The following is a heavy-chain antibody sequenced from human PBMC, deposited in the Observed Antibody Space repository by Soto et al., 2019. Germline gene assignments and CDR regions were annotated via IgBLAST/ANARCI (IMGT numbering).Heavy chain of an antibody. CDR2: IYWDDDK. D-gene: IGHD6-19*01. CDR3: AHRVPGSTTGWNTGIFDY. V-gene: IGHV2-5*02. CDR1: GFSLTTSGVG. Sequence: QITLKESGPALVKPTQTLTLTYNFSGFSLTTSGVGVGWIRQPPGKALEWLAFIYWDDDKRYSPSLRARLTITKDTSRNQVVLTLTNVDPVDTATYFCAHRVPGSTTGWNTGIFDYWGPGTLVTVSS. J-gene: IGHJ4*02.